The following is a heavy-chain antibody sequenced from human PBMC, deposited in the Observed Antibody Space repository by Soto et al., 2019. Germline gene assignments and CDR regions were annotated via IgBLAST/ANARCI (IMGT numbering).Heavy chain of an antibody. Sequence: SETLSLTCTVSGGSISSSSYYWGWIRQPPGKGLEWIGGIYYSGSTYYNPSLKSRVTISVDTSKNQFSLKLSSVTAADTAVYYCRFYYDSSGYLDAFDIWGQGTMVTVSS. J-gene: IGHJ3*02. D-gene: IGHD3-22*01. CDR3: RFYYDSSGYLDAFDI. V-gene: IGHV4-39*01. CDR1: GGSISSSSYY. CDR2: IYYSGST.